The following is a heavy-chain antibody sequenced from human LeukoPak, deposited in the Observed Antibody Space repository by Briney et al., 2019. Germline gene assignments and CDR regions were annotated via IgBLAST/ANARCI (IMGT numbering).Heavy chain of an antibody. Sequence: GGSLGLSCAASGFTFSSYSMNWVRQAPGKGLEWVSSISSSSSYIYYADSVKGRFTISRDNAKNSLYLQMNSLRAEDTAVYYCARDASIRSFDYWGQGTLVTVSS. CDR3: ARDASIRSFDY. J-gene: IGHJ4*02. V-gene: IGHV3-21*01. CDR2: ISSSSSYI. CDR1: GFTFSSYS.